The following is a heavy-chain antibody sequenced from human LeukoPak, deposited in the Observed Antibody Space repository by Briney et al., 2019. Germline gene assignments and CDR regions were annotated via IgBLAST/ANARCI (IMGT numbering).Heavy chain of an antibody. V-gene: IGHV3-21*01. Sequence: GGSLRLSCAASGFTFSSYSMNWVRQAPGKGLEWVSSISSSSYIYYADSVKGRFTISRDNAKNSLYLQMNSLRAEDTAVYYCAKNGYSSGWRPDYWGQGTLVTASS. D-gene: IGHD6-19*01. CDR2: ISSSSYI. J-gene: IGHJ4*02. CDR3: AKNGYSSGWRPDY. CDR1: GFTFSSYS.